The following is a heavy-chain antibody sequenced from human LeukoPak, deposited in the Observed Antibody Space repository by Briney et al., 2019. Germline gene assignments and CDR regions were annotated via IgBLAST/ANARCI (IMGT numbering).Heavy chain of an antibody. D-gene: IGHD6-19*01. CDR1: GYTFISYY. V-gene: IGHV1-46*01. Sequence: ASVKVSCKASGYTFISYYIHWVRQAPGQGLEWMGIINPSGGSTNSAQKFQGRVTMTRDTSTSTIYMDLSSLRSEDTAVYYCARDRSSGSRHIDYWGQGTLVTVSS. CDR3: ARDRSSGSRHIDY. J-gene: IGHJ4*02. CDR2: INPSGGST.